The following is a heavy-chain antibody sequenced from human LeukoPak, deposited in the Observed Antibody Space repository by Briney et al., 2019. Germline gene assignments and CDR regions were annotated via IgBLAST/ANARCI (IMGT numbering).Heavy chain of an antibody. Sequence: SVKVSCKASGGTFSSYAISWVRQAPGQGLEWMGGIIPIFGTANYAQKFQGRVTITADESTSTAYMELSSLRSEDTAVYYCARDMRPITIFGVVGDYYYGMDVWGQGTTVTVSS. D-gene: IGHD3-3*01. CDR2: IIPIFGTA. CDR1: GGTFSSYA. V-gene: IGHV1-69*13. CDR3: ARDMRPITIFGVVGDYYYGMDV. J-gene: IGHJ6*02.